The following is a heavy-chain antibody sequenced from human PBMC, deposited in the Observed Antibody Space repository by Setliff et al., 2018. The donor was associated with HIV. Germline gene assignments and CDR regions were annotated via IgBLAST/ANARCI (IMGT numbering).Heavy chain of an antibody. D-gene: IGHD6-19*01. Sequence: SETLSLTCTVSGGSISSYYWSWIRLPPGKGLEWIGYIYTSGITNYNPSLKSRVTMSVDTSKNQFSLKLSSVTAADTAVYYCARDCSGWYYSDCWGHGTLVTVSS. J-gene: IGHJ4*01. CDR2: IYTSGIT. CDR1: GGSISSYY. V-gene: IGHV4-4*08. CDR3: ARDCSGWYYSDC.